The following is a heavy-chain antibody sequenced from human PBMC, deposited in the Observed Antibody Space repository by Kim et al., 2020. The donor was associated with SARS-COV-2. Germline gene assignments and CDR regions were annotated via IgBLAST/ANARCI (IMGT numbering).Heavy chain of an antibody. CDR1: GFTFSSYG. J-gene: IGHJ4*02. Sequence: GGSLRLSCAASGFTFSSYGMHWVRQAPGKGLEWVAVISYDGSNKYYADSVKGRFTISRDNSKNTLYLQMNSLRAEDTAVYYCAKAHEGHHSGYDYGAHFDYWGQGTLVTVSS. CDR3: AKAHEGHHSGYDYGAHFDY. V-gene: IGHV3-30*18. D-gene: IGHD5-12*01. CDR2: ISYDGSNK.